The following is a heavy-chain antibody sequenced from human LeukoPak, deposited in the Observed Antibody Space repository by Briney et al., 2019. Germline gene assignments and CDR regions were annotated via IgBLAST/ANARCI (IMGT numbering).Heavy chain of an antibody. V-gene: IGHV1-18*01. CDR2: ISAYNGNT. CDR1: GYTFTSYG. J-gene: IGHJ4*02. Sequence: ASVKVSCKASGYTFTSYGISWVRQAPGQGLEWMGWISAYNGNTNYAQKLQGRVTMTTDTSTSTAYMELRSLRSDDTAVYYCARGLLWFGEGGLLDYWGQGTLVTVSS. D-gene: IGHD3-10*01. CDR3: ARGLLWFGEGGLLDY.